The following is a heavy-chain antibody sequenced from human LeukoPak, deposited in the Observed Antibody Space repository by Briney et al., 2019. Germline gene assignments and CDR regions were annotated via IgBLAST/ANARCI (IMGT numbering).Heavy chain of an antibody. CDR2: IYVSGST. CDR1: GGSISSYH. J-gene: IGHJ4*02. V-gene: IGHV4-4*07. D-gene: IGHD3-10*01. CDR3: ARFYYYGSGSYSFDY. Sequence: PSETLSLTCTVSGGSISSYHWNWIRQPAGKELEWIGRIYVSGSTSYNPSLKSRVTMSVDTSKNQFSLRLSSVTAADTAVYYCARFYYYGSGSYSFDYWGQGILVTASS.